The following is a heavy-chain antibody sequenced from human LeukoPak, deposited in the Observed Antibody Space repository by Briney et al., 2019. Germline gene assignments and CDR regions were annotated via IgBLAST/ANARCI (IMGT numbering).Heavy chain of an antibody. CDR2: ISSSSSTI. J-gene: IGHJ4*02. D-gene: IGHD3-10*01. V-gene: IGHV3-48*04. Sequence: GGSLRLSCAASGFTFSSYSMNWVRQAPGKGLEWVSYISSSSSTIYYADSVKGRFTISRDNAKNSLYLQMNSLRAEDTAVYYCARGGAFRGRYFDYWGQGTLVTVSS. CDR1: GFTFSSYS. CDR3: ARGGAFRGRYFDY.